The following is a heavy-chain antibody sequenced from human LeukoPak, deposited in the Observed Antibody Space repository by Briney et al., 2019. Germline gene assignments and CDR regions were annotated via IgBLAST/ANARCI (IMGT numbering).Heavy chain of an antibody. CDR3: AKAYYYDSSGYYFPSVY. Sequence: SGGALRLSCAAPGFTFSSYAMSWVRQAPGKGLEWVSAVSGSGGSTYYADSVKGRFTISRDNSKNTLYLEMNSLRAEDTAVYYCAKAYYYDSSGYYFPSVYWGQGTLVTVTS. V-gene: IGHV3-23*01. CDR2: VSGSGGST. CDR1: GFTFSSYA. D-gene: IGHD3-22*01. J-gene: IGHJ4*02.